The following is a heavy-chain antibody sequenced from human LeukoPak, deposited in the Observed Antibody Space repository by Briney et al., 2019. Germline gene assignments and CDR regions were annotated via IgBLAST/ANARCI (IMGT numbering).Heavy chain of an antibody. CDR1: GFTFSSYA. V-gene: IGHV3-23*01. J-gene: IGHJ6*04. CDR3: AKDQLGTPYGMDV. CDR2: ISGSGGST. Sequence: GGSLRLSCAASGFTFSSYAMSWVRQAPGKGLEWVSAISGSGGSTYYADSVKGRFTISRDNSKNTLYLQKNSLRAEDTAVYYCAKDQLGTPYGMDVWGKGTTVTVSS. D-gene: IGHD1-1*01.